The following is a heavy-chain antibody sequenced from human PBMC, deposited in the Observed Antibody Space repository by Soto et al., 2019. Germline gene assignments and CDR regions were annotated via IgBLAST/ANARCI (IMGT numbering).Heavy chain of an antibody. D-gene: IGHD1-1*01. CDR1: GFTFKDYA. Sequence: EVQLVEAGGNLVQPGRSLRLSCATSGFTFKDYAMHWVRQAPGKGLGWVSSINENSGSLDYADSVRGRFTISRDNAKNSLYLQMNSLRTEDTALYYCAKDSHWSLDYWGQGTLVTVSS. CDR3: AKDSHWSLDY. J-gene: IGHJ4*02. V-gene: IGHV3-9*01. CDR2: INENSGSL.